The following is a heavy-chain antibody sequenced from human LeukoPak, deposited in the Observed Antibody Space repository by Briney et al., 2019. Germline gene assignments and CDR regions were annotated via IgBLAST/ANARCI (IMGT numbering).Heavy chain of an antibody. J-gene: IGHJ5*02. CDR3: ARGRWFDP. V-gene: IGHV4-34*01. CDR1: GGSFSGYY. CDR2: INHSGST. Sequence: SETLSLTCAVYGGSFSGYYWSGIRQPPGKGLEWIGEINHSGSTNYNPSLKSRVTISVDTSKNQFSLKLSSVTAADTAVYYCARGRWFDPWGQGTLVTVSS.